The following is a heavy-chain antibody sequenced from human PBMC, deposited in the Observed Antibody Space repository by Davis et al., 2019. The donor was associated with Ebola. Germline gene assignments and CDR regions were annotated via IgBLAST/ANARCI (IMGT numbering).Heavy chain of an antibody. Sequence: ASVKVSCKASGYTFTSYDINWVRQATGQGLEWMGWMNPNSGNTGYAQKFQGRVTITRNTSISTAYMELSSLRSEDTAVYYCARGKAKGNWNPYGMDVWGQGTTVTVSS. D-gene: IGHD1-20*01. CDR3: ARGKAKGNWNPYGMDV. J-gene: IGHJ6*02. CDR1: GYTFTSYD. V-gene: IGHV1-8*03. CDR2: MNPNSGNT.